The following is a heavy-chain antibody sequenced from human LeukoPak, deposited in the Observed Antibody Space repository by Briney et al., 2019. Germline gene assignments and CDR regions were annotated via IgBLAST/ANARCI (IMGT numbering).Heavy chain of an antibody. Sequence: PGESLKISCKGSGYSFTSNWIGWVRQMPGKGLEWMGIIYPGDSDTRYSPSFQGQVTISADKSISTAYLQWSSLKASDTAMYYCARPLLRLGELSQLWVDAFDTWGQGTMVTVSS. D-gene: IGHD3-16*02. J-gene: IGHJ3*02. CDR3: ARPLLRLGELSQLWVDAFDT. CDR2: IYPGDSDT. V-gene: IGHV5-51*01. CDR1: GYSFTSNW.